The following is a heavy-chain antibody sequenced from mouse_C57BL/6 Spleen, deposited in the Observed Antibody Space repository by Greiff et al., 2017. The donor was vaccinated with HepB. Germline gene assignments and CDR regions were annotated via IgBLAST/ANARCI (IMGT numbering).Heavy chain of an antibody. Sequence: QVQLQQSGAELARPGASVKLSCKASGYTFTSYGISWVKQRTGQGLEWIGEIYPRSGNTYYNEKFKGKATLTADKSSSTAYMELRSLTSEDSAVYFCARREEITTVSDWYFDVWGTGTTVTVSS. CDR2: IYPRSGNT. J-gene: IGHJ1*03. V-gene: IGHV1-81*01. CDR3: ARREEITTVSDWYFDV. CDR1: GYTFTSYG. D-gene: IGHD1-1*01.